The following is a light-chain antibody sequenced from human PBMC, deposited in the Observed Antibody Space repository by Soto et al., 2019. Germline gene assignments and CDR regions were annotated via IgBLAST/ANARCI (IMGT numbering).Light chain of an antibody. J-gene: IGKJ1*01. V-gene: IGKV1-5*03. CDR2: KAS. CDR3: QHYNSYSEA. CDR1: QTISSW. Sequence: EIQMTQSPSTLSGSVGDRVTITYRASQTISSWLAWYQQKPGKAPKLLIYKASTLKSGVPSRFSGSRSGTEFTLTISILQPDDFATYYCQHYNSYSEAFGQGTKVDIK.